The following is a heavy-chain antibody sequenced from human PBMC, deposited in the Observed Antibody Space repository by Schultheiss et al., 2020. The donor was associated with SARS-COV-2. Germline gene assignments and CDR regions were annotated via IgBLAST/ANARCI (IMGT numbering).Heavy chain of an antibody. CDR2: ISNRGST. D-gene: IGHD3/OR15-3a*01. V-gene: IGHV4-34*09. J-gene: IGHJ3*01. Sequence: LRLSCAASGFTFSSYAMSWVRQAPGKGLEWIGHISNRGSTYYNPSLKSRVNISLDTSKNQFSLEVTSVITADTAVYYCARDLRGLVDAFDVWGQGTVVTVSS. CDR1: GFTFSSYA. CDR3: ARDLRGLVDAFDV.